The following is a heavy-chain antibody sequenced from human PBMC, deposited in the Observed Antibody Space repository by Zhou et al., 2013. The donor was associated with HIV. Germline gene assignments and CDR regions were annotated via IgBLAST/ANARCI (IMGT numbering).Heavy chain of an antibody. V-gene: IGHV4-39*07. Sequence: QVQLQESGPGLVKPSETLSLTCTVSGGSISSSSYYWGWIRQPPGKGLEWIGSIYYSGSTYYNPSLKSRVTISVDTSKNQFSLKLSSLTAADTAVYYCARVEYYYGSGLTYHFDYWGQGPWSPSPQ. J-gene: IGHJ4*02. CDR1: GGSISSSSYY. CDR3: ARVEYYYGSGLTYHFDY. CDR2: IYYSGST. D-gene: IGHD3-10*01.